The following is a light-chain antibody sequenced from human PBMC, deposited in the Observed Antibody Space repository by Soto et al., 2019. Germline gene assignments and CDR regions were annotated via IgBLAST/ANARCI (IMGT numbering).Light chain of an antibody. Sequence: QSALTQPASVSGSPGQSITISCTGTSSDVGGYNYVSWYQQHPGKAPKLMIYDVSNRPSGVSNRFSGSKSGNTASLTISGLQAEDEADYYCSSYTSSSTSCDFGTGTKLTVL. J-gene: IGLJ1*01. V-gene: IGLV2-14*01. CDR3: SSYTSSSTSCD. CDR2: DVS. CDR1: SSDVGGYNY.